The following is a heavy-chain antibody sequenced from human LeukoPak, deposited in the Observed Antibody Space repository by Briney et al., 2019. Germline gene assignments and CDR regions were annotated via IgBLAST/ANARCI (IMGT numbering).Heavy chain of an antibody. CDR1: GFTFSSYA. CDR3: AKDSSVPYGITE. Sequence: PGGSLRLSCAASGFTFSSYAMSWVRQAPGKGLEWVSAISGSGGSTYYADSVKGRFTISRDNSTNTLYLQMNSLRAEDTAVYYCAKDSSVPYGITEWGQGTLVTVSS. V-gene: IGHV3-23*01. CDR2: ISGSGGST. J-gene: IGHJ4*02. D-gene: IGHD4-17*01.